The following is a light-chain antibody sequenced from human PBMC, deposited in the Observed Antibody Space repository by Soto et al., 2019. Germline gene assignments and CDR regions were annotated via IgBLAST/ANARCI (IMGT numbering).Light chain of an antibody. V-gene: IGKV1-39*01. CDR2: AAS. CDR1: QSISSY. Sequence: DIQMTQSPSSLSASVGDRVTITCRASQSISSYLNWYQQKPGKAPKLLIYAASSLQSGLPLRFSGSGSGTDFTLTISSLQPEDFATYSCQQSYSTPFTFGHGTKVDIK. CDR3: QQSYSTPFT. J-gene: IGKJ3*01.